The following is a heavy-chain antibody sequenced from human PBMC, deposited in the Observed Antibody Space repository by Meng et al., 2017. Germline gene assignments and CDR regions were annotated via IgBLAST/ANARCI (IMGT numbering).Heavy chain of an antibody. D-gene: IGHD3-22*01. CDR3: ARDRGYDSSGYCLDY. V-gene: IGHV3-30*01. J-gene: IGHJ4*02. CDR1: GFTFSSYA. CDR2: ISYDGSNK. Sequence: VELVESGGGVVQPGRSLRLSCAASGFTFSSYAMHWVRQAPGKGLEWVAVISYDGSNKYYADSVKGRFTISRDNSKNTLYLQMNSLRAEDTAVYYCARDRGYDSSGYCLDYWGQGTLVTVSS.